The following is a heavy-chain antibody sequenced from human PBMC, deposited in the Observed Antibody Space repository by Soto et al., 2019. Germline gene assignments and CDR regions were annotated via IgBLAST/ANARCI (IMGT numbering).Heavy chain of an antibody. Sequence: ASVKVSCKASGYTFTSYAMNWVRQAPGQGLEWMGWINTNTGNPTYAQGFTGRFVFSLDTSVSTAYLQICSLKAEDTAVYYCAREGYSSSSPISVDYWGQGTLVTVSS. D-gene: IGHD6-6*01. J-gene: IGHJ4*02. CDR3: AREGYSSSSPISVDY. CDR2: INTNTGNP. V-gene: IGHV7-4-1*01. CDR1: GYTFTSYA.